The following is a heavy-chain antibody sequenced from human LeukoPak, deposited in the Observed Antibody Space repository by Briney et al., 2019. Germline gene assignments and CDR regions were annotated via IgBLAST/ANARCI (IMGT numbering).Heavy chain of an antibody. CDR2: INHSGST. J-gene: IGHJ6*02. CDR1: GGSFSGYY. Sequence: PSETLSLTCAVYGGSFSGYYWSWIRQPPGKGLEWIGEINHSGSTNYNPSLKSRVTISVDTSKNQFSLKLSSVTAADTAVYYCARGPYYYGSGSYTSPFRYYGMDVWGQGTTVTVSS. D-gene: IGHD3-10*01. V-gene: IGHV4-34*01. CDR3: ARGPYYYGSGSYTSPFRYYGMDV.